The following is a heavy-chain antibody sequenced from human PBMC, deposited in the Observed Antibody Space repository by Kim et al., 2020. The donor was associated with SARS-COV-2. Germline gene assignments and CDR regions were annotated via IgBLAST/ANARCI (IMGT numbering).Heavy chain of an antibody. CDR2: INAGNGNT. J-gene: IGHJ4*02. CDR1: GYTFTSYA. CDR3: ARDGAWFGELLFDY. Sequence: ASVKVSCKASGYTFTSYAMHWVRQAPGQRLERMGWINAGNGNTKYSQKFQGRVTITRDTSASTAYMELSSLRSEDTAVYYCARDGAWFGELLFDYWGQGTLVTVSS. V-gene: IGHV1-3*01. D-gene: IGHD3-10*01.